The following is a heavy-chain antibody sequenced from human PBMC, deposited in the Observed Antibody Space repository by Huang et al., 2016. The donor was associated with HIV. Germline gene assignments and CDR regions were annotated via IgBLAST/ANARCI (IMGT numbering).Heavy chain of an antibody. Sequence: QLQLQESGPGLVKPSETLSLTCTVSGGSISSSSYYWGWIRQSPGKGLGWIGSIYYIGNGDYNPSLKSRVTMSVDRSSNQFSLKMHSVTAADTAVYYCASRTTVTTTSNYHYFYMDVWGKGTTVIVSS. CDR3: ASRTTVTTTSNYHYFYMDV. J-gene: IGHJ6*03. D-gene: IGHD4-17*01. V-gene: IGHV4-39*01. CDR2: IYYIGNG. CDR1: GGSISSSSYY.